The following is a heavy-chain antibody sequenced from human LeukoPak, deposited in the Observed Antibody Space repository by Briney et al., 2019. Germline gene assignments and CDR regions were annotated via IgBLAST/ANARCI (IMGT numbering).Heavy chain of an antibody. CDR2: ISYDGSNK. Sequence: GGSLRLSCAASGFTFSGYGMLGVRQAPGKGLEWVAVISYDGSNKYYADSVKGRFTISRDNSKNTLYLQMNSLRAEDTAVYYCAKDRAYGSGANIRHYYYYYGMDVWGQGTTVTVSS. V-gene: IGHV3-30*18. CDR3: AKDRAYGSGANIRHYYYYYGMDV. J-gene: IGHJ6*02. CDR1: GFTFSGYG. D-gene: IGHD3-10*01.